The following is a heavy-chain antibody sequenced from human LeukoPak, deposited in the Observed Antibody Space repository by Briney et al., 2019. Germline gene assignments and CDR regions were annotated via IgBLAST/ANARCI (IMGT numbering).Heavy chain of an antibody. V-gene: IGHV4-61*02. CDR2: IYTSGST. D-gene: IGHD3-10*01. CDR1: GGSISSGSHY. CDR3: ARGLWFGDENPPYFDY. Sequence: SQTLSLTCTVSGGSISSGSHYWSWIRQPAGKGLEWIGRIYTSGSTNYNPSLKSRVTISVDTSRNQFSLKLSSVTAADTAVYYCARGLWFGDENPPYFDYWGQGILVTVSS. J-gene: IGHJ4*02.